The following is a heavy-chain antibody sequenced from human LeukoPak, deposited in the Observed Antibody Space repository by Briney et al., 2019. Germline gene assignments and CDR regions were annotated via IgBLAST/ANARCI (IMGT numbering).Heavy chain of an antibody. CDR1: GFTSSTYS. CDR3: ARAFDI. V-gene: IGHV3-48*01. CDR2: ISTSSNI. J-gene: IGHJ3*02. Sequence: GGSLRLSCAASGFTSSTYSMNWVRQAPGKGLEWVSYISTSSNIYYADSVKGRFTISRDNAKNSLFLQMNSLRLEDTAVYYCARAFDIWGQGTMVTVSS.